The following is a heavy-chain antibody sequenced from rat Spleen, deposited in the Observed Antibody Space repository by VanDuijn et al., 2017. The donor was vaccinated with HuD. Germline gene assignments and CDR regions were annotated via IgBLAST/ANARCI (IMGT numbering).Heavy chain of an antibody. J-gene: IGHJ2*01. Sequence: EVQLKESGPGLVQPSQTLSLTCTVSGFSLTDYSVHWVRQPPGKGLEWMGVMWSGGNTVYNSGLKSRLSISRDTSKNQVFLKMNSLQTEDTAMYFCARGGYTTDNWGQGVMVTLSS. V-gene: IGHV2S63*01. CDR2: MWSGGNT. CDR3: ARGGYTTDN. D-gene: IGHD1-6*01. CDR1: GFSLTDYS.